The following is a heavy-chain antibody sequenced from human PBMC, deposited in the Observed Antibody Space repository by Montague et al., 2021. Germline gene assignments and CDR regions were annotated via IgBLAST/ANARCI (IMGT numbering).Heavy chain of an antibody. D-gene: IGHD1-26*01. CDR2: IRDDGGAT. Sequence: LSFSASGFTFSTSWMSWVRQAPGKGLEWVAHIRDDGGATYHVDSVKGRFTISRDNAKNSLYLQMSSLRAEDTAVYYCARYTYYYCDYWGQGTLVTVSS. V-gene: IGHV3-7*05. J-gene: IGHJ4*02. CDR1: GFTFSTSW. CDR3: ARYTYYYCDY.